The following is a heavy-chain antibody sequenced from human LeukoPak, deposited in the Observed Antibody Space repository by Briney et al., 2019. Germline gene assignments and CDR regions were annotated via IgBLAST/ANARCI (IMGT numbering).Heavy chain of an antibody. CDR1: GYTFTGYY. CDR2: INPNSGGT. J-gene: IGHJ4*02. CDR3: ARDGGYERGAFDY. D-gene: IGHD5-12*01. Sequence: ASVKVSCKASGYTFTGYYMHWVRQAPGQGLEWMGWINPNSGGTNYAQKFQGRVTMTRDTSISTAYMELSRLRSDDTAVYYCARDGGYERGAFDYWGQGTLVTVSS. V-gene: IGHV1-2*02.